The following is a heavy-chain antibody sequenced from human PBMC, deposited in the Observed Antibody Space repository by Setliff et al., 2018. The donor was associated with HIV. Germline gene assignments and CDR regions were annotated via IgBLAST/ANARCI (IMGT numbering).Heavy chain of an antibody. CDR1: GGSISSYY. CDR3: ARTIVVVPAAIVPVDAFDI. V-gene: IGHV4-59*08. CDR2: IYYSGST. J-gene: IGHJ3*02. D-gene: IGHD2-2*01. Sequence: SLTCTVSGGSISSYYWSWIRQPPGKGLEWIGYIYYSGSTYYNPSLKSRVTISVDTSKNQFSLKLSSVTAADTAVYYCARTIVVVPAAIVPVDAFDIWGQGTMVTVSS.